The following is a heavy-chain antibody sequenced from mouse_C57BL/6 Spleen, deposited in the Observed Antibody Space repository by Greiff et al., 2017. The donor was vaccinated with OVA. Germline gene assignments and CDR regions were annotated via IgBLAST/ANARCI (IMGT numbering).Heavy chain of an antibody. CDR1: GYTFTDYN. J-gene: IGHJ4*01. CDR2: INPNNGGT. V-gene: IGHV1-18*01. Sequence: VQLQQSGPELVKPGASVKIPCKASGYTFTDYNMDWVKQSHGKSLEWIGDINPNNGGTIYNQKFKGKATLTVDKSSSTAYMELRSLTSEDTAVYYCARSDYGSSYGAMDYWGQGTSVTVSS. D-gene: IGHD1-1*01. CDR3: ARSDYGSSYGAMDY.